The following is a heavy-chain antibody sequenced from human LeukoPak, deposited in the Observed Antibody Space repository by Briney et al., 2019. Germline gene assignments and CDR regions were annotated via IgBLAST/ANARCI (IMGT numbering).Heavy chain of an antibody. CDR3: ARTYYYDSLDY. D-gene: IGHD3-22*01. CDR2: IYYRGTT. Sequence: PSETLSLTCTGSGGSISSSSYYWGWIRQPPGKGLEWIRSIYYRGTTYYSPYLKSRVNISVDTSKNQFSLKLSSAAAADTAVYYCARTYYYDSLDYWGQGTLVTVSS. J-gene: IGHJ4*02. V-gene: IGHV4-39*07. CDR1: GGSISSSSYY.